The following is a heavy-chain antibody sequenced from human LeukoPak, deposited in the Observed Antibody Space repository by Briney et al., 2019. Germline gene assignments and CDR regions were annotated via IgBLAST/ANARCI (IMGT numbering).Heavy chain of an antibody. CDR3: ARANYDDSSSQH. CDR2: ITASSTAI. Sequence: GGSLRLSCAASGFTFNTYTMNWVRQAPGKGLEWVSSITASSTAIYSADSVKGRFTISRDNAKNSLYLQMNSLRAEDTAVYYCARANYDDSSSQHWGQGTLVTVSS. J-gene: IGHJ1*01. CDR1: GFTFNTYT. D-gene: IGHD3-22*01. V-gene: IGHV3-21*01.